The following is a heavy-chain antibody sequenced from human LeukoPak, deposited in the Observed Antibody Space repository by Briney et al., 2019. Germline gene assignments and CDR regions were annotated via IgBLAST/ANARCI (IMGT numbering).Heavy chain of an antibody. CDR2: ISSSSSYT. D-gene: IGHD1-1*01. V-gene: IGHV3-11*03. CDR1: GFTFSDYY. Sequence: GGSLSLACAVSGFTFSDYYMSWIRQAPGKGLEWVSYISSSSSYTNYADSVKGRFTISRDNAKNSLYLQMNSQRAEGTAVYYCARSLGRYFDYWGQRPLVTVSS. CDR3: ARSLGRYFDY. J-gene: IGHJ4*02.